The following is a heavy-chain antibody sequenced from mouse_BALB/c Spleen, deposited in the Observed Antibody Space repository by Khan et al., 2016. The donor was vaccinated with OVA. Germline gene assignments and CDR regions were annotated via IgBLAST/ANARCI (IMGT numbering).Heavy chain of an antibody. CDR3: ARSGNYDYDRFTY. D-gene: IGHD2-4*01. CDR2: IYPYNGGT. V-gene: IGHV1S29*02. CDR1: GYTFTDYN. Sequence: IQLVQSGPELVKPGASVKISCKASGYTFTDYNMHWVKQSPGKSLEWIGYIYPYNGGTGYNQKFKSKATLTVDNSSSTAYMQLRSLTSEDSAVYYCARSGNYDYDRFTYWGQGTLVTVSA. J-gene: IGHJ3*01.